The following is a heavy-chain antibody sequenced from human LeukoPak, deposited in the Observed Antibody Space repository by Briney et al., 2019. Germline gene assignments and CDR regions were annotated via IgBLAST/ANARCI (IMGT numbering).Heavy chain of an antibody. D-gene: IGHD5-18*01. CDR1: GFIFSNAW. J-gene: IGHJ4*02. CDR2: IKQDGREK. V-gene: IGHV3-7*01. Sequence: GGSLRLSCAASGFIFSNAWMSWVRQAPGKGLEWVANIKQDGREKYYVDSVKGRFTISRDNAKNSLYLQMNSLRAEDTAVYYCARFRTAMQLWKGYYFDYWGQGTLVTVSS. CDR3: ARFRTAMQLWKGYYFDY.